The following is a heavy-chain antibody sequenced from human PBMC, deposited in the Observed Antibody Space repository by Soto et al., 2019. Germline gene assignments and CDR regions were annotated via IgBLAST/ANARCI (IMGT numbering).Heavy chain of an antibody. CDR3: ATLYSSSSYDQYYFDY. V-gene: IGHV1-2*04. CDR2: INPNSGGT. CDR1: GYTFTGYY. D-gene: IGHD6-6*01. Sequence: ASVKVSCKASGYTFTGYYMHWVRQAPGQGLEWMGWINPNSGGTNYAQKFQGWVTMTRDTSISTAYMELSRLRSDDTAVYYCATLYSSSSYDQYYFDYWGQGTLVTVSS. J-gene: IGHJ4*02.